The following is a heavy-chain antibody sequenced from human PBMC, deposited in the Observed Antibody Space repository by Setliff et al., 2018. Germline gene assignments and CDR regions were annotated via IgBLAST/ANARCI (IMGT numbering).Heavy chain of an antibody. CDR2: INAGNGNT. CDR3: AREFTRYYNFWSAHRYYMDV. D-gene: IGHD3-3*01. J-gene: IGHJ6*03. CDR1: GYTFTSCA. Sequence: ASVKVSCKASGYTFTSCAMHWVRQAPGQRLEWMGWINAGNGNTKYSQKFQGRVTITRDTSASTAYMELSSLRSEDTAVYYCAREFTRYYNFWSAHRYYMDVWGKGTTVTVSS. V-gene: IGHV1-3*01.